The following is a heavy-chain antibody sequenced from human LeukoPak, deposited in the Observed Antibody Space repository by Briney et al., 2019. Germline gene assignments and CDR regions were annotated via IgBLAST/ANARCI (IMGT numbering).Heavy chain of an antibody. D-gene: IGHD4-23*01. Sequence: GGSLRLSCAASGFTFSNAWISWVRQAPGKGLEWVGRIKSKTDGGTTDYAAPVKGRFTISRDDSKNTLYLQMNSLKTEDTAVYYCTTDVGPVAFDYWGQGTLVTVSS. CDR3: TTDVGPVAFDY. J-gene: IGHJ4*02. V-gene: IGHV3-15*01. CDR1: GFTFSNAW. CDR2: IKSKTDGGTT.